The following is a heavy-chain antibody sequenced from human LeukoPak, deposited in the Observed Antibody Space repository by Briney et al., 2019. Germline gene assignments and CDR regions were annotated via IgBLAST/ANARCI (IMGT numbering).Heavy chain of an antibody. V-gene: IGHV4-34*01. CDR1: GGSISSYY. CDR2: INHSGST. CDR3: ARALAVAGTRFYYGMDV. D-gene: IGHD6-19*01. J-gene: IGHJ6*02. Sequence: SETLSLTCTVSGGSISSYYWSWIRQPPGKGLEWIGEINHSGSTNYNPSLKSRVTISVDTSKNQFSLKLSSVTAADTAVYYCARALAVAGTRFYYGMDVWGQGTTVTVSS.